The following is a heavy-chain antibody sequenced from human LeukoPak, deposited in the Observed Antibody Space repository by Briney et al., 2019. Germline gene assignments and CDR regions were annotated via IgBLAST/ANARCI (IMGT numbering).Heavy chain of an antibody. D-gene: IGHD3-22*01. CDR1: GFTFSGSA. V-gene: IGHV3-73*01. Sequence: QPGGSLKLSCAASGFTFSGSAMHWVRQASGKGLEWVGRIRSKANSYATAYAASVKGRFTISRDDSKNTAYLQTNSLKTEDTAVYYCTRHYYDSSPARTGGQGTLVTVSS. J-gene: IGHJ4*02. CDR2: IRSKANSYAT. CDR3: TRHYYDSSPART.